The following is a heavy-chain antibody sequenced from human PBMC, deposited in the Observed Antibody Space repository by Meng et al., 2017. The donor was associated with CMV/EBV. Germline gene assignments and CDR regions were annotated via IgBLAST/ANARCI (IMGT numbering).Heavy chain of an antibody. V-gene: IGHV3-23*01. D-gene: IGHD3-22*01. CDR2: ISASGGTT. Sequence: GGSLRLSCAALGFTFNSYAMSWVRQAPGKGLEWVSVISASGGTTYYSDSVRGRVTVSRDNSKDTLYLHMTSLRAEDTAVYYCARTDYYDGTGYYSWGQGTLVTVSS. CDR3: ARTDYYDGTGYYS. CDR1: GFTFNSYA. J-gene: IGHJ4*02.